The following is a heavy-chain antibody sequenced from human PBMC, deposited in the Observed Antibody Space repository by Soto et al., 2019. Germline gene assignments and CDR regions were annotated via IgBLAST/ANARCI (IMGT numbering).Heavy chain of an antibody. Sequence: PGGSLRLSCAASGFTFSSFAMSWVRQAPGKGLEWVSGISGSGGSTYYADSVKGRFTISRDNSENTLYLEMNSLRAEDTALYYCAKPPMAGTRGRTEYFQHWAQGTLVTVSS. J-gene: IGHJ1*01. CDR3: AKPPMAGTRGRTEYFQH. V-gene: IGHV3-23*01. CDR2: ISGSGGST. CDR1: GFTFSSFA. D-gene: IGHD6-19*01.